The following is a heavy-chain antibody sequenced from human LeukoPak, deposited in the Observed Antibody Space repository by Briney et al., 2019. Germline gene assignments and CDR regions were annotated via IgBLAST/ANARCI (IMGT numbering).Heavy chain of an antibody. CDR2: FDPEDGET. Sequence: ASVKVSCKASGYTFTSYYMHWVRQAPGQGLEWMGGFDPEDGETIYAQKFQGRVTMTEDTSTDTAYMELSSLRSEDTAVYYCANARDYYGMDVWGQGATVTVSS. V-gene: IGHV1-24*01. CDR3: ANARDYYGMDV. J-gene: IGHJ6*02. CDR1: GYTFTSYY.